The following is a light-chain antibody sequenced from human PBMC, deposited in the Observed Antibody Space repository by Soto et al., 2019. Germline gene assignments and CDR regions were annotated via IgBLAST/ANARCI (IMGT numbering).Light chain of an antibody. V-gene: IGLV1-36*01. CDR2: YDD. CDR1: SFNIENKA. Sequence: QSVLTQPTSVSEAPGRRVTISCSGSSFNIENKAVNWYQQLPGKAPQLLIYYDDMLSSGVSDRFSGSKSGTSASLAISGLQSEDEADYYCAAWDDSVHGWVFGGGTKLTVL. J-gene: IGLJ3*02. CDR3: AAWDDSVHGWV.